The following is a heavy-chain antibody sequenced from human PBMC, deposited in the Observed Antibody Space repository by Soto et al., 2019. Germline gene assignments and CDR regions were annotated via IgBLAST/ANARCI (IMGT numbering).Heavy chain of an antibody. CDR2: TYYRSRWYS. CDR3: ARGPSPLAY. J-gene: IGHJ4*02. Sequence: VQLQQSGPGLLKPSQTLSLTCAVSGDSVSSNSAAWNWIRQSPSRGLEWLGRTYYRSRWYSDYAGSVKSRITINADTSNNHFSLHLNSVTPQDTAVYYCARGPSPLAYWGRGTVVTVSS. CDR1: GDSVSSNSAA. V-gene: IGHV6-1*01. D-gene: IGHD6-6*01.